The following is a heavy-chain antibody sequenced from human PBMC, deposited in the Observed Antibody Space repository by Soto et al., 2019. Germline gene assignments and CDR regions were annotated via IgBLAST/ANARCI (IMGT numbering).Heavy chain of an antibody. D-gene: IGHD3-22*01. J-gene: IGHJ4*02. CDR1: GNSFTTYY. CDR2: INPSGGRT. V-gene: IGHV1-46*01. Sequence: ASVKVFCKASGNSFTTYYMHWVRQAPGQGLEWMGIINPSGGRTTYAQKFQGRVTMTRDTSTSTFHMELSSLTSEDTAVYYCAGLYHYDSSGYYDYWGQGTLVT. CDR3: AGLYHYDSSGYYDY.